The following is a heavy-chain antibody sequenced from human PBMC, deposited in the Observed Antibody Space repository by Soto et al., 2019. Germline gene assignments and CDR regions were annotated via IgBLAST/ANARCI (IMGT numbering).Heavy chain of an antibody. J-gene: IGHJ3*02. CDR2: INPNSGGT. V-gene: IGHV1-2*04. CDR3: ARDIVGCRLDAVDI. CDR1: GYTFTGYY. D-gene: IGHD1-26*01. Sequence: QVQLVQSGAEVKKPGASVKVSCKASGYTFTGYYMHWVRQAPGQGLEWMGWINPNSGGTNYAQKFQGWVTMTRDTAISTAYMELSSLRSDDTAVYYWARDIVGCRLDAVDIWGQGTMVTVSS.